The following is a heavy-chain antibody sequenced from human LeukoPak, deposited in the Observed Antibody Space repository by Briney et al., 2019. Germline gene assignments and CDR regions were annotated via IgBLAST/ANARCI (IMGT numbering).Heavy chain of an antibody. D-gene: IGHD3-16*01. CDR3: ARDWGTLTDGFDI. J-gene: IGHJ3*02. Sequence: SQTLSLTCTVSGGSISSGDYYWSWIRQHPGKGLEWIGYIYYSGSTYYNPSLKSRVTISVDTSKNQFSLKLSSVTAADTAVYYCARDWGTLTDGFDIWGQGTMVIVSS. V-gene: IGHV4-31*03. CDR2: IYYSGST. CDR1: GGSISSGDYY.